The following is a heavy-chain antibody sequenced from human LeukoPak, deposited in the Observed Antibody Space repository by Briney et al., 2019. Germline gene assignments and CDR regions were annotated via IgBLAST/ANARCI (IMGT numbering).Heavy chain of an antibody. CDR1: GYTFTSYG. D-gene: IGHD6-13*01. V-gene: IGHV1-46*01. CDR3: ARDSTAWGSWTGGNYFDY. Sequence: PGASVKVSCKASGYTFTSYGISWVRQAPGQGLEWMGIINPSGGSTSYAQKFQGRVTMTRDTSTSTVYMELSSLRSEDTAVYYCARDSTAWGSWTGGNYFDYWGQGTLVTVSS. J-gene: IGHJ4*02. CDR2: INPSGGST.